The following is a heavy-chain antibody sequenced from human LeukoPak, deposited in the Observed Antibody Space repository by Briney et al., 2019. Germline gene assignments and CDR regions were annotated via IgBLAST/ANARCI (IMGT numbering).Heavy chain of an antibody. CDR3: ARLTVESGYMDV. CDR2: ISSSSSYI. D-gene: IGHD3-9*01. V-gene: IGHV3-21*01. CDR1: GFMFSSYS. Sequence: KPGGSLRLSCAASGFMFSSYSMNWVRQAPGKGLEWVSSISSSSSYIYYADSVKGRFTISRDNAKNSLYLQINSLRAEDTALYYCARLTVESGYMDVWGKGTTVTVSS. J-gene: IGHJ6*03.